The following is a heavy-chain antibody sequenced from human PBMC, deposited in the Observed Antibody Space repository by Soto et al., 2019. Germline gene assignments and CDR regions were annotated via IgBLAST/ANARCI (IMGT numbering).Heavy chain of an antibody. Sequence: QVQLLQSGAEVKKPGSSVRVSCEASGGTFRTYAISWVRQAPGQGLEWMGVIIPIFGKVNYAQTFQGRATITADESTTTVYMDLRSLTSEDTAVYYCAKGAVAGTPTSYYYYAMDVWGQGTTVTVS. CDR3: AKGAVAGTPTSYYYYAMDV. V-gene: IGHV1-69*12. CDR2: IIPIFGKV. CDR1: GGTFRTYA. D-gene: IGHD6-19*01. J-gene: IGHJ6*02.